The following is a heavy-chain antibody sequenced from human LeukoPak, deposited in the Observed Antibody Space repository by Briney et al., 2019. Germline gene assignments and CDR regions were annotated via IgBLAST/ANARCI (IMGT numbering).Heavy chain of an antibody. J-gene: IGHJ4*01. CDR3: AREWELSALDY. V-gene: IGHV1-3*01. CDR2: INAGNGNT. D-gene: IGHD1-26*01. Sequence: ASVKVSCKASGYTFTNYAMHWVRQAPGQRLEWMGWINAGNGNTKYSQKFQGRVTFTRDRSASTAYMEVSSLTSEDTAVYYCAREWELSALDYWGQGTLVTVSS. CDR1: GYTFTNYA.